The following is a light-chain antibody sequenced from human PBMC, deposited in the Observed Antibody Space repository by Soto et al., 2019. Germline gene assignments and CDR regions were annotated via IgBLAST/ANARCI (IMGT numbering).Light chain of an antibody. CDR3: QQYVSSPRT. J-gene: IGKJ1*01. CDR1: QSVSSSY. V-gene: IGKV3-20*01. CDR2: GAS. Sequence: IMLTLSPGTLSLTQGERATLSCRASQSVSSSYLAWYQQKPGQAPRLLIYGASSRATGIPDRFSGSESGTDFTLTISRLEPEDFAVYYCQQYVSSPRTFGQGTKVDI.